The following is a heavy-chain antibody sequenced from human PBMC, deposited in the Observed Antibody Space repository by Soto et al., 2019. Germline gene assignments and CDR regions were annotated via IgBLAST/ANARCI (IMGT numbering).Heavy chain of an antibody. J-gene: IGHJ6*02. CDR3: AREGPLGLAV. V-gene: IGHV3-74*03. CDR1: GFIFSSFW. CDR2: INGDGASL. Sequence: EVRLEEAGGGFVQPGGSLRVSCSGSGFIFSSFWMHWVRQGPGKGLEWVSRINGDGASLAYADSVKGRFSISRDNVKNPLHRKMNGRGAADRVVYSCAREGPLGLAVWGRGTPVTVSS.